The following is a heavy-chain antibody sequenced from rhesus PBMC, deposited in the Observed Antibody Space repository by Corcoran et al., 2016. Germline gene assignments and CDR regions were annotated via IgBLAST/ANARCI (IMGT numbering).Heavy chain of an antibody. CDR3: ARGGRRFDV. V-gene: IGHV4S12*01. Sequence: QVQLQESGPGLVKPSETLSLTCAVSGVSISSSNWWTWILQPPGKGLEGIGGIYSNSESTNDNPSLKSRVTMSKDTAKNQFALKLSSVTAADTAVYYCARGGRRFDVWGPGVLVTVSS. J-gene: IGHJ5-1*01. CDR1: GVSISSSNW. D-gene: IGHD3-3*01. CDR2: IYSNSEST.